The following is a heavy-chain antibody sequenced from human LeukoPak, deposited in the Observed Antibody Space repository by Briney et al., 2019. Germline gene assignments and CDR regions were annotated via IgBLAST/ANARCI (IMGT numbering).Heavy chain of an antibody. Sequence: GRSLRLSCAASGFSFSSYSMNWVRQAPGKGLEWVSSISSSKSYIFYADSVKGRFTISRDNAKNSLYLEMTSLRAEDTAVYYCASGSQAGDYWGQGTLVTAPS. CDR1: GFSFSSYS. J-gene: IGHJ4*02. CDR2: ISSSKSYI. CDR3: ASGSQAGDY. D-gene: IGHD1-26*01. V-gene: IGHV3-21*01.